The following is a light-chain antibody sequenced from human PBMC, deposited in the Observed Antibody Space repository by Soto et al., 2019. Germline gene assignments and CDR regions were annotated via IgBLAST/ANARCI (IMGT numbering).Light chain of an antibody. J-gene: IGKJ4*02. V-gene: IGKV3-11*01. Sequence: EVMMTQFPATVSVTAGERVSLSCGASQSVRTNLAWYQQRPGQAPRLLIHCASTRASGVPARFSGAGSGTDFTLTISSLEPEDFAVYFCQQRSSWPLTFGGGTKVDIK. CDR2: CAS. CDR1: QSVRTN. CDR3: QQRSSWPLT.